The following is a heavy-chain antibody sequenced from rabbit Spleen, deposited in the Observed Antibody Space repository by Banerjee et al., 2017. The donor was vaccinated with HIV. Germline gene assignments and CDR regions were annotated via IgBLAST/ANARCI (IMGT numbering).Heavy chain of an antibody. CDR3: ARDLVGVIGWNFNL. D-gene: IGHD1-1*01. CDR2: IAGGSSAFT. V-gene: IGHV1S40*01. Sequence: QSLEESGGDLVKPGGTLTLTCTASGFSFSSSDYMCWVRQAPGKGLEWISCIAGGSSAFTYSATWAKGRFTISKTSSTTVTLQMTSLTAADTATYLCARDLVGVIGWNFNLWGQGTLVTVS. CDR1: GFSFSSSDY. J-gene: IGHJ4*01.